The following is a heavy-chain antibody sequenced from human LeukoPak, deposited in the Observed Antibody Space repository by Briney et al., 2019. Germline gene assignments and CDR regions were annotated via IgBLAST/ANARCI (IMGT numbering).Heavy chain of an antibody. J-gene: IGHJ6*03. D-gene: IGHD3-9*01. CDR1: GGSISSYY. V-gene: IGHV4-59*04. CDR3: VLLRYFDWLRPYYYYYYMDV. CDR2: IYYSGST. Sequence: SETLSLTCTVSGGSISSYYWSWIRQPPGKGLEWIGSIYYSGSTYYNPSLKSRVTISVDTSKNQFSLKLSSVTAADTAVYYCVLLRYFDWLRPYYYYYYMDVWGKGTTVTVSS.